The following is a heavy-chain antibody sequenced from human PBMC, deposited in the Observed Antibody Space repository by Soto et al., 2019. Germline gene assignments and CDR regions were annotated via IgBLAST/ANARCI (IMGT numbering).Heavy chain of an antibody. Sequence: GALVKVSCKASGYTFTGYYMHWVRQAPGQGLEWMGWINPNSGGTNYAQKFQGRVAMTRDTSISTAYMELSRLRSDDTAVYYCAREYSSSPYYYYGMDVWGQGTTVTVSS. D-gene: IGHD6-6*01. J-gene: IGHJ6*02. CDR2: INPNSGGT. CDR1: GYTFTGYY. V-gene: IGHV1-2*02. CDR3: AREYSSSPYYYYGMDV.